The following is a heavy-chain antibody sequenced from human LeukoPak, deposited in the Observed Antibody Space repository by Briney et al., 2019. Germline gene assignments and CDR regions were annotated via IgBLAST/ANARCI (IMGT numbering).Heavy chain of an antibody. CDR3: VHREVGTVGFFFDY. J-gene: IGHJ4*02. V-gene: IGHV2-5*02. D-gene: IGHD3-10*01. Sequence: SGPTLLKPPQTLTLTCSFSGFSLHTGGVGAAWIRQPPRKALEWLALIYGDDDKEYSPSLKSRLTITKDTSKSQVVLTMTNMDPEDTATYYCVHREVGTVGFFFDYWGQGTLVTVSS. CDR1: GFSLHTGGVG. CDR2: IYGDDDK.